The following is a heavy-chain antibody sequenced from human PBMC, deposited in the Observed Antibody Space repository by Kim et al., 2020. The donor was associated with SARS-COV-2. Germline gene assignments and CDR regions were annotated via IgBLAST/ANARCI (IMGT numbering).Heavy chain of an antibody. CDR3: AKDRSSSTSRTSYDWFDP. J-gene: IGHJ5*02. Sequence: GGSLRLSCAASGFTFSSYAMSWVRQAPGKGLEWVSAISGSGGSTYYADSVKGRFTISRDNSKNTLYLQMNSLRAEDTAVYYCAKDRSSSTSRTSYDWFDPWGQGTLVTVSS. CDR2: ISGSGGST. D-gene: IGHD2-2*01. CDR1: GFTFSSYA. V-gene: IGHV3-23*01.